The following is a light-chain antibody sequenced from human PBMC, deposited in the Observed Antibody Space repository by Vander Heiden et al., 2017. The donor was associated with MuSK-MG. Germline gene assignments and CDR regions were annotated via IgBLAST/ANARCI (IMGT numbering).Light chain of an antibody. CDR1: SLRSYY. Sequence: SSELTQDPAVSVALGQTVRITCQGDSLRSYYASCYQQKPGQAPVLVIYGKNNRHSGSPDRFSGSSSGNTASLTITGAQAEDEADYYCNSRDSSGNHHWVFGGGTKLTVL. J-gene: IGLJ3*02. CDR2: GKN. V-gene: IGLV3-19*01. CDR3: NSRDSSGNHHWV.